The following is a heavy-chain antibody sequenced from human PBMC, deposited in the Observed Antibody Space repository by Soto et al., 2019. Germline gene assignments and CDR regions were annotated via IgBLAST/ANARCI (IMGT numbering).Heavy chain of an antibody. D-gene: IGHD3-10*01. V-gene: IGHV1-18*04. CDR3: VRHSQRSHYYGSGSYYFDY. Sequence: QVQLMQSGAEVRKPGASVKVSCKASGYTFTNYGISWVRQAPGRGLAWLGWISGYDGNTNYARNFKGRATMSTDTSTSTAYMELRSLISDDTAVYYCVRHSQRSHYYGSGSYYFDYGGQGVMVTVS. CDR2: ISGYDGNT. J-gene: IGHJ4*02. CDR1: GYTFTNYG.